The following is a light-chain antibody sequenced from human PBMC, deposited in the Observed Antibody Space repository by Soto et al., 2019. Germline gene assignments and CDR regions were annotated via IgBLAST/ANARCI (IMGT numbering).Light chain of an antibody. V-gene: IGKV2D-29*01. J-gene: IGKJ1*01. CDR2: EVS. CDR1: QSLLHSDGKTY. Sequence: EIVLTHTPLSLSVTPGQSASISCKSSQSLLHSDGKTYLYWYLQRPGQPPQLLMYEVSNRFSGVPERFSGSGSGTDFTLEISRVEAEDVGLYYCLQTKQLPLTFGHGTKVEVK. CDR3: LQTKQLPLT.